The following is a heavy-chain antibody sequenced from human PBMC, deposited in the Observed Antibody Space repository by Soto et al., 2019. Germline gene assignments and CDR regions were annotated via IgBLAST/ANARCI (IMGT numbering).Heavy chain of an antibody. CDR3: ARDRRYDFWSGYYYGMDV. V-gene: IGHV3-48*02. D-gene: IGHD3-3*01. J-gene: IGHJ6*02. CDR1: GFTFSSYS. Sequence: TGGSLRLSCAASGFTFSSYSMNWVRQAPGDGLGWVSYISSSSSTIYYADSVKGRFTISRDNAKNSLYLQMNSLRDEDTAAYYCARDRRYDFWSGYYYGMDVWGQGTTVTVSS. CDR2: ISSSSSTI.